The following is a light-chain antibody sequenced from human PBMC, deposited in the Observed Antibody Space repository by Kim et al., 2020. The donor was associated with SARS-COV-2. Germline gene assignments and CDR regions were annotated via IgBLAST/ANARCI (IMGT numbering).Light chain of an antibody. CDR2: KAS. J-gene: IGKJ1*01. CDR3: QQYTTYSRT. V-gene: IGKV1-5*03. Sequence: ASVGDRVTITCRASQSIDTCLAWYQQKLGRAPNLLIYKASTLERGVPSRFSGSGSGTEFTLTIDCLQPDDFATYYCQQYTTYSRTFGQGTKVDIK. CDR1: QSIDTC.